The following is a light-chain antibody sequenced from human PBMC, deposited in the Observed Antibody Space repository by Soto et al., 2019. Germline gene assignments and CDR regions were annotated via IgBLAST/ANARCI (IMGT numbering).Light chain of an antibody. Sequence: EIVLTQSPGTLSLSPGERATLSCRASQSVSSSYLTWYQQKPGQAPRLLIYGASSRATGIPDRFSGSGSGTDFTLTISRLEPEDFAVYYCQHYGSSPWTFGPGTKVEIK. CDR1: QSVSSSY. CDR3: QHYGSSPWT. CDR2: GAS. J-gene: IGKJ1*01. V-gene: IGKV3-20*01.